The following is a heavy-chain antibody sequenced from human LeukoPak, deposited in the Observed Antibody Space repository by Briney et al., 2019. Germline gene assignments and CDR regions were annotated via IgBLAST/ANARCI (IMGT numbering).Heavy chain of an antibody. V-gene: IGHV1-8*01. CDR2: MNPNSGNT. CDR3: ASGDHVDGSGSYYRDY. J-gene: IGHJ4*02. CDR1: GYTFTSSG. D-gene: IGHD3-10*01. Sequence: ASVKVSCKASGYTFTSSGINWVRQAPGQGLEWMGWMNPNSGNTVYAQKFQGRVTMTRKTSISTAYMDLSSLRSEDTAVYFCASGDHVDGSGSYYRDYWGQGTLVTVSS.